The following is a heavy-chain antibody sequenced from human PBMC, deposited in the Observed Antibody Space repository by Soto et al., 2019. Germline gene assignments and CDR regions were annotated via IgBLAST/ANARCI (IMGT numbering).Heavy chain of an antibody. Sequence: EVQLVETGGGLIQPVGSLRLSCLASGFSVTTNYIIWVRQPPGKGLEWVSTTFTGASTHYADSVKGRFSISRDNSKNTVYLQMNNLRVEDTAVYSCAKKPPSAIQVWAFGMDVWGRGSTVSVSS. CDR1: GFSVTTNY. CDR3: AKKPPSAIQVWAFGMDV. V-gene: IGHV3-53*02. CDR2: TFTGAST. J-gene: IGHJ6*02. D-gene: IGHD1-26*01.